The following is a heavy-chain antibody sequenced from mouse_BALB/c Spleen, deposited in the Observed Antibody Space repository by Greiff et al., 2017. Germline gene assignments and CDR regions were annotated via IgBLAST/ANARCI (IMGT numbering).Heavy chain of an antibody. V-gene: IGHV1-7*01. CDR2: INPSTGYT. D-gene: IGHD1-3*01. J-gene: IGHJ3*01. CDR1: GYTFTSYW. CDR3: ARETNFWFAY. Sequence: QVQLQQSGAELAKPGASVKMSCKASGYTFTSYWMHWVKQRPGQGLEWIGYINPSTGYTEYNQKFKDKATLTADKSSSTAYMQLSSLTSEDSAVYYCARETNFWFAYWGQGTLVTVSA.